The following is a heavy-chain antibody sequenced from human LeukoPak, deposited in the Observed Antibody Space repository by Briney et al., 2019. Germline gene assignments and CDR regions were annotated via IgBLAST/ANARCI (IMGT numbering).Heavy chain of an antibody. Sequence: PGGSLRLSCAASGLTFSSYDMHWVRQAPGKGLEWVAFIRYDGSNKYYADSVKGRFTISRDNSKNTLYLQMNSLRPEDTAVYYCAKRFDSSGYGIDYWGQGTLVTVSS. CDR3: AKRFDSSGYGIDY. J-gene: IGHJ4*02. D-gene: IGHD3-22*01. CDR1: GLTFSSYD. CDR2: IRYDGSNK. V-gene: IGHV3-30*02.